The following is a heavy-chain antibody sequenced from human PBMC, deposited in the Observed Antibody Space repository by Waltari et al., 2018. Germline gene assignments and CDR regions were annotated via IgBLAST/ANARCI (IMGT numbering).Heavy chain of an antibody. CDR1: GFTFSSYE. J-gene: IGHJ4*02. V-gene: IGHV3-48*03. CDR2: ISSSGSTI. CDR3: AGRGYCGYDSVPRVDY. Sequence: EVQLVESGGGLVQPGGSLRLSCAASGFTFSSYEMNGVRQAPGKGLGWVSYISSSGSTISYADSVKGRFTISREHAKNSLYLQMNSLRAEGTAVYYCAGRGYCGYDSVPRVDYWGQGTLVTVSS. D-gene: IGHD5-12*01.